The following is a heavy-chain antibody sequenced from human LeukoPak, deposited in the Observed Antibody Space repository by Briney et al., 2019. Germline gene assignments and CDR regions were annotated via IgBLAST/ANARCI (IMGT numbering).Heavy chain of an antibody. Sequence: ASVKVFCKASGYTFTSYDINWVRQATGQGLEWMGWMNPNSGNTGYAQKFQGRVTMTRNTSISTAYMELSSLRSEDTAVYYCARGQVYSSSWGDYYYGMDAWGQGTTVTVSS. J-gene: IGHJ6*02. V-gene: IGHV1-8*01. CDR2: MNPNSGNT. D-gene: IGHD6-13*01. CDR1: GYTFTSYD. CDR3: ARGQVYSSSWGDYYYGMDA.